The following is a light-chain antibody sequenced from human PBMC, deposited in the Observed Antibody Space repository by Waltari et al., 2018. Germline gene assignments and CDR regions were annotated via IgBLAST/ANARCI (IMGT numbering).Light chain of an antibody. Sequence: DVQMTQSPSTLSASVGDRVTITCRASQSSTNWLDWHQQKPGKAPKLLIYRTSNLESGLPSRCSGSGSGTEFNITISSLQDDDFSTYYCQHYGTLLTFGQGTKVEVK. V-gene: IGKV1-5*03. CDR1: QSSTNW. CDR2: RTS. J-gene: IGKJ1*01. CDR3: QHYGTLLT.